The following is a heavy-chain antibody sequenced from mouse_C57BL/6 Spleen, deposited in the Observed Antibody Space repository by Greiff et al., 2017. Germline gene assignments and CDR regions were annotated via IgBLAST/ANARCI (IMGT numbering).Heavy chain of an antibody. Sequence: VQLKQSGAELVKPGASVKLSCTASGFNIIDYYMHWVMPRTAQGLEWIGMFDPEDGDPKYAPQFHGKATITADTSAITAYRLLSSLTSEDTAVYYCARGGGDYGWFADWGQGTLVTVSA. CDR2: FDPEDGDP. J-gene: IGHJ3*01. D-gene: IGHD2-4*01. CDR3: ARGGGDYGWFAD. V-gene: IGHV14-2*01. CDR1: GFNIIDYY.